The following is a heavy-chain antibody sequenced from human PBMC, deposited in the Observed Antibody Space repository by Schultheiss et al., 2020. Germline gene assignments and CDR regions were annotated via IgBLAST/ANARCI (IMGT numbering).Heavy chain of an antibody. Sequence: GGSLRLSCAASGFTFSDYYMSWVRQAPGKGLEWVSVIYSCGSTYYADSVKGRFTISRDNSKNTLYLQMNSLRAEDTAMYYCVRDQRLPSMVTRFDYWGQGTLVTVSS. J-gene: IGHJ4*02. CDR1: GFTFSDYY. CDR2: IYSCGST. CDR3: VRDQRLPSMVTRFDY. D-gene: IGHD4/OR15-4a*01. V-gene: IGHV3-66*03.